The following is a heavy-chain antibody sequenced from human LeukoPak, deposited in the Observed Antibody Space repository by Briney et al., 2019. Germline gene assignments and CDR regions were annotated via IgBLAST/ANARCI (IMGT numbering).Heavy chain of an antibody. J-gene: IGHJ3*02. CDR2: ISSSSSYI. CDR1: GFTFSSYS. V-gene: IGHV3-21*01. Sequence: GGSLRLSCAASGFTFSSYSMNWVRQAPGKGLEWVSSISSSSSYIYYADSMKGRFTISRDNAKNSLYPQMNSLRAEDTAVYYCARGKSPYYADAFDIWGQGTMVTVSS. CDR3: ARGKSPYYADAFDI. D-gene: IGHD2/OR15-2a*01.